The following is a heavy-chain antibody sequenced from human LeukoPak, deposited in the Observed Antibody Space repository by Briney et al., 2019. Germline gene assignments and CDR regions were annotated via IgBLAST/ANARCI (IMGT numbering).Heavy chain of an antibody. CDR1: GFTFSSYA. CDR3: ARDERRYCSDSSCYPGDY. J-gene: IGHJ4*02. V-gene: IGHV3-21*01. CDR2: ISRTSAYI. Sequence: GGSLRLSCAASGFTFSSYAMKWVRQAPGKGLGWVSAISRTSAYIYYSDSVKGRFTISRDNAKNSVYLQIDSLRAEDTAVYYCARDERRYCSDSSCYPGDYWGQGTLVTVSS. D-gene: IGHD2-2*01.